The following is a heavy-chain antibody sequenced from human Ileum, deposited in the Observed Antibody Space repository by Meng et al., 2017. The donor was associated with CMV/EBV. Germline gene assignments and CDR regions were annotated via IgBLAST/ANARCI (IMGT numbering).Heavy chain of an antibody. CDR3: AKAYSGWYVDY. Sequence: GESLKISCAASGFTVSSNYMSWVRQAPGKGLEWVSVIYAGGSTYYADSVKGRFTISRDNSKNKLYLQMNSLRAEDTAVYYCAKAYSGWYVDYWAQGTLAT. CDR1: GFTVSSNY. CDR2: IYAGGST. D-gene: IGHD6-19*01. V-gene: IGHV3-53*01. J-gene: IGHJ4*02.